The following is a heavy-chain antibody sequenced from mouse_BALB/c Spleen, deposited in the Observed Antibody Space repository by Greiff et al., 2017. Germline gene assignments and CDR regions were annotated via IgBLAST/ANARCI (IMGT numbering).Heavy chain of an antibody. D-gene: IGHD1-1*01. CDR1: GFTFSSYG. CDR3: AKHEVITTVDCAMDY. J-gene: IGHJ4*01. CDR2: ISSGGSYT. V-gene: IGHV5-6*02. Sequence: DVKLVESGGDLVKPGGSLKLSCAASGFTFSSYGMSWVRQTPDKRLEWVATISSGGSYTYYPDSVKGRFTISRDNAKNTLYLQMSSLKSEDTAMYYCAKHEVITTVDCAMDYWGQGTSVTVSA.